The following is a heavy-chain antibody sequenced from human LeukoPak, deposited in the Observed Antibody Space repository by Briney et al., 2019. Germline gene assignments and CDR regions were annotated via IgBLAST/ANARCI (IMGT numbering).Heavy chain of an antibody. D-gene: IGHD2-15*01. Sequence: GASVKVSCKASGGTFSSYAISWVRQAPGQGLEWMGGIIPIFGTANYAQKFQGRVTITTDESTSTAYMELSSLRSEDTAVYYCARSLGGGYCSGGSCYSAVFDYWDQGTLVTVSS. CDR3: ARSLGGGYCSGGSCYSAVFDY. CDR1: GGTFSSYA. J-gene: IGHJ4*02. CDR2: IIPIFGTA. V-gene: IGHV1-69*05.